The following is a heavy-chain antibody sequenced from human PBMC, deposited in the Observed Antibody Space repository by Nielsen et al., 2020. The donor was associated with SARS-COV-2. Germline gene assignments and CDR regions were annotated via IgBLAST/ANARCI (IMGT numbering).Heavy chain of an antibody. D-gene: IGHD2-2*01. CDR2: ITNTGAE. CDR3: ATGTGVPAATGGVYNWFDP. J-gene: IGHJ5*02. V-gene: IGHV3-11*04. Sequence: SLKISCAASGFTFSDHYMTWIRQTPGKGLEWISYITNTGAEYYADSVKGRFTISRDNAQSSLYLLMNNLRTEDTAVYYCATGTGVPAATGGVYNWFDPWGQGTLVTVSS. CDR1: GFTFSDHY.